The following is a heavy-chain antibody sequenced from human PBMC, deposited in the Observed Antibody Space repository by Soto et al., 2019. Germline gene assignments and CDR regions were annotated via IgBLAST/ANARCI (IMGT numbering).Heavy chain of an antibody. CDR3: AKGDNLGPKTGYAFDP. CDR1: GDSVSSNTAS. J-gene: IGHJ5*02. V-gene: IGHV6-1*01. CDR2: TYFRSKWYN. D-gene: IGHD5-12*01. Sequence: AQTLSLTCAISGDSVSSNTASWSWIRQSPSRGLEWLGRTYFRSKWYNDYAVSVKSRTIINPDTSNNQFSLQLNSVTPEDTAVYFCAKGDNLGPKTGYAFDPWGQGIMVIVSS.